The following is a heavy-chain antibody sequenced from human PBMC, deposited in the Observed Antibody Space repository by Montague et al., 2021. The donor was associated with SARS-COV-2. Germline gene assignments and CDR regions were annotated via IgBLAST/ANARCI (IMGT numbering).Heavy chain of an antibody. CDR1: GFTFTHYE. D-gene: IGHD2-15*01. Sequence: SLRLSCAASGFTFTHYEMNWVRQAPRKGLEWVSYISSSGSIIYYADSVKGRFTISRDVAKNSLYLQMSSLRAEDTAVYYCARDREYCSGASCYDIYYGMDVWGPGTTVTVSS. CDR2: ISSSGSII. CDR3: ARDREYCSGASCYDIYYGMDV. V-gene: IGHV3-48*03. J-gene: IGHJ6*02.